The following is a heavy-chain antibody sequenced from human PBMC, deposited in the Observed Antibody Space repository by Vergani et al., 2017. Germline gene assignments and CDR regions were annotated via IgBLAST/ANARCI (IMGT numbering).Heavy chain of an antibody. D-gene: IGHD3-10*01. Sequence: QVQLQESGPGLVKPSETLSLTCSVSGGSMSGYYWSWIRQPPGKELEWIGYMYHSGSTNYNPSLETRVTISGDTSKNQFSRKLNSVTAADTAVYYCGRVADFYGLGSRLLDLWGQGILVTVSS. V-gene: IGHV4-59*01. CDR1: GGSMSGYY. CDR3: GRVADFYGLGSRLLDL. CDR2: MYHSGST. J-gene: IGHJ5*02.